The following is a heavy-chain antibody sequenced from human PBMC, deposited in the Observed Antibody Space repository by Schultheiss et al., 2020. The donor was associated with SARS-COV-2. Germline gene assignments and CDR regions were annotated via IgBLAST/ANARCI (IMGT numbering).Heavy chain of an antibody. CDR3: AREEGRHELGIDY. Sequence: GGSLRLSCAASGFTFSSYGMHWVRQAPGKGLEWVAVISYDGSNKYYADSVKGRFTISRDNSKNTLYLQMNSLRAEDTAVYYCAREEGRHELGIDYWGQGTLVTVSS. J-gene: IGHJ4*02. CDR1: GFTFSSYG. D-gene: IGHD6-13*01. CDR2: ISYDGSNK. V-gene: IGHV3-30*19.